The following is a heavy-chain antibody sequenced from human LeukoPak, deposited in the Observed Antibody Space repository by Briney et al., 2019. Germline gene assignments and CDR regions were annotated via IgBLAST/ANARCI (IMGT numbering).Heavy chain of an antibody. V-gene: IGHV4-59*08. CDR1: GGSISNYY. D-gene: IGHD1-26*01. J-gene: IGHJ4*02. Sequence: SETLSLTCTVSGGSISNYYWSWFRQPPGKGLEWIGYIHYSGSTNYNPSLRSRVTISVDTSKTQFSLRLSSVTAADTAVYYCATYSGSYSTDYWGQGTLVTVSS. CDR2: IHYSGST. CDR3: ATYSGSYSTDY.